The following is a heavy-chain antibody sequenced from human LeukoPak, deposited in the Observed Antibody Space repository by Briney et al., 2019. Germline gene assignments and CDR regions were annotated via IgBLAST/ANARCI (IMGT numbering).Heavy chain of an antibody. V-gene: IGHV1-18*01. CDR3: ARDSTVWRYYDILTGYYLPSASDGEDAFDI. CDR2: ISAYNGNT. D-gene: IGHD3-9*01. Sequence: ASVKVSCKASGYTFTSYGISWVRQAPGQGLEWMGWISAYNGNTNYAQKLQGRVTMTTDTSTSTAYMELRSLRSDDTAVYYCARDSTVWRYYDILTGYYLPSASDGEDAFDIWGQGTMVTVSS. J-gene: IGHJ3*02. CDR1: GYTFTSYG.